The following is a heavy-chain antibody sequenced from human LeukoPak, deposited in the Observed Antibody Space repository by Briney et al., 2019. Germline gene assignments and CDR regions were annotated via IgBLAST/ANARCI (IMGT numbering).Heavy chain of an antibody. CDR3: VRVGGYSYGTNWFDP. CDR2: INPNSGGT. V-gene: IGHV1-2*02. J-gene: IGHJ5*02. CDR1: GYTFTGYY. D-gene: IGHD5-18*01. Sequence: GASVKVSCKASGYTFTGYYMHWVRQAPGQGLEWMGWINPNSGGTNYAQKFQGRVTMTRDTSISTAYMELSRLRSDDTAVYYCVRVGGYSYGTNWFDPWGQGTLVTVSS.